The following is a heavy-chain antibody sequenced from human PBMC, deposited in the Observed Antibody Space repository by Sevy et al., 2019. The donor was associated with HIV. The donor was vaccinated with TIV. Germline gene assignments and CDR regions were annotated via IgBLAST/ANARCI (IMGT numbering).Heavy chain of an antibody. CDR3: AIGNRIY. Sequence: GGSLRLSCAASGFTFSSYGMHWVRQAPGKGLEWVAVISYDGSNKYYADSVKGRFTISRDNSKNTLYLQMNSLRAEDTAVYYCAIGNRIYWGREPWSPSPQ. CDR2: ISYDGSNK. J-gene: IGHJ4*02. D-gene: IGHD1-26*01. CDR1: GFTFSSYG. V-gene: IGHV3-30*03.